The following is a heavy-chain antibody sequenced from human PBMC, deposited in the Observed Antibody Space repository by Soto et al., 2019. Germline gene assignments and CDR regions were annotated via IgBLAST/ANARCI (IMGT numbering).Heavy chain of an antibody. V-gene: IGHV1-18*01. CDR2: MSAYTGNT. CDR1: GYTFASYA. Sequence: QVQLVQSGAEVKKPGASVKVSCKASGYTFASYAISWMRQAPGQGLEWMGWMSAYTGNTNYAQKRQRSATMTTDTSTSTSYMELRSLRSDVTAVYYCARDPPPPDYWGQGTLVTVSS. J-gene: IGHJ4*02. CDR3: ARDPPPPDY.